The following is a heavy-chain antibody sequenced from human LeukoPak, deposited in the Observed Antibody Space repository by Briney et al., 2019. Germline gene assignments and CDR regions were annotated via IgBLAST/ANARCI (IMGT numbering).Heavy chain of an antibody. J-gene: IGHJ2*01. D-gene: IGHD1-26*01. Sequence: GTSLRLSCAASSFTSSSFGMHWARQAPGRGLEWLSGISYDGQHKDFADSVKGRITISRDNSKNTLFLQMNNLQTEDKAIYYCAVDLNGIFSSGGGDFALWGRGSLVTVSS. CDR1: SFTSSSFG. CDR2: ISYDGQHK. V-gene: IGHV3-30*03. CDR3: AVDLNGIFSSGGGDFAL.